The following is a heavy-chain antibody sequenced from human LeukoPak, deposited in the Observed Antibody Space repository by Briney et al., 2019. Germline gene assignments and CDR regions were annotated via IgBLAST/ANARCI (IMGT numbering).Heavy chain of an antibody. D-gene: IGHD3-10*01. V-gene: IGHV1-2*04. J-gene: IGHJ4*02. CDR3: ARGETAYYGSGSYFDY. CDR1: GYTFTGYY. Sequence: ASVKVSCKASGYTFTGYYMHWVRQAPGQGLEWVGWINPNSGGTNYAQKFQGWVTMTRDTSISTAYMELSRLRSDDTAVYYCARGETAYYGSGSYFDYWGQGTLVTVSS. CDR2: INPNSGGT.